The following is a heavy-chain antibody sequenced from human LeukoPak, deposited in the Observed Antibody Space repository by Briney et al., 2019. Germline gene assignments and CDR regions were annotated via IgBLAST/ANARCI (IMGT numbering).Heavy chain of an antibody. D-gene: IGHD3-10*01. J-gene: IGHJ4*02. CDR1: GYSFSIYW. CDR3: ARQSRFGEFDY. CDR2: IYPGDSDI. V-gene: IGHV5-51*01. Sequence: GESLKISCKGSGYSFSIYWIAWVRQMPGKGLEWMGIIYPGDSDIRYSPSFQGQVTISADKSINTAYLQWSSLKASDTAMYYCARQSRFGEFDYWGQGTLVTVSS.